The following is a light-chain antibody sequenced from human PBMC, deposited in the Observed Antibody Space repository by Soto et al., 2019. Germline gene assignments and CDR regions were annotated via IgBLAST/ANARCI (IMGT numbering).Light chain of an antibody. Sequence: DVQLIQSTSTLSASIGDRVTITCRVSQPIRDWVAWYQQKPGKAPKLLIYDATSSDSGVTSRFSGSGSETELTLTISSLQPGDFATYYCQQYDSYSNTFGQGTRVEL. CDR1: QPIRDW. CDR2: DAT. CDR3: QQYDSYSNT. V-gene: IGKV1-5*01. J-gene: IGKJ1*01.